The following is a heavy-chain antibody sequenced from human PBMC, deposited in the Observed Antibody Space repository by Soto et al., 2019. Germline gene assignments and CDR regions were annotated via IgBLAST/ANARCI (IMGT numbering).Heavy chain of an antibody. J-gene: IGHJ2*01. D-gene: IGHD2-21*01. CDR3: AREQGIPYCGGDCYSDWYFDL. Sequence: QVQLVQSGDEVKEPGASVKVSCRASGYTFTNYAIHWVRQAPGQRLEWMGWLNPGNGNTKYPQKFQGRVTITRDTSASTAYMFLSSLRSEDTAVYYCAREQGIPYCGGDCYSDWYFDLWGRGTLVTVSS. CDR2: LNPGNGNT. CDR1: GYTFTNYA. V-gene: IGHV1-3*01.